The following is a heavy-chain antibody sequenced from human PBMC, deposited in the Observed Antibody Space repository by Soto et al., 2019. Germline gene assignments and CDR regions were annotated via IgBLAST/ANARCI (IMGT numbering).Heavy chain of an antibody. CDR3: STGVVSHQQRLVDN. V-gene: IGHV3-15*07. Sequence: EVQVVESGGGLVQPGGSLRLSCTASGFIFKNAWMNWVRQTPGKGLEWVGHIKSEDDGGATNYAAPVKGRFTISRDDSVNTLYLQMNSLKGEDTAVYYCSTGVVSHQQRLVDNWGLGTQVTVSS. CDR2: IKSEDDGGAT. D-gene: IGHD6-19*01. J-gene: IGHJ1*01. CDR1: GFIFKNAW.